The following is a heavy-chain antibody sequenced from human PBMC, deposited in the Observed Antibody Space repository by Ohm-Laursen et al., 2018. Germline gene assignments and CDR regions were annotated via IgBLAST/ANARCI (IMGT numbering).Heavy chain of an antibody. CDR2: ISPYNGNT. CDR1: GYTFTNYG. Sequence: ASVKVSCKASGYTFTNYGITWVRQAPGQGLECMGWISPYNGNTNYAQKVQGRVTMTTDTSTSTAYMELRNLRSDDTAVYYCARGILWFGEYQFDYWGQGTLVTVSS. V-gene: IGHV1-18*01. J-gene: IGHJ4*02. CDR3: ARGILWFGEYQFDY. D-gene: IGHD3-10*01.